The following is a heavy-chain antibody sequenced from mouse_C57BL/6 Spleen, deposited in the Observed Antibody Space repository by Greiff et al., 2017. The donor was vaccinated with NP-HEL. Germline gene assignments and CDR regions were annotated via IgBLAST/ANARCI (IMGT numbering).Heavy chain of an antibody. J-gene: IGHJ4*01. D-gene: IGHD2-3*01. V-gene: IGHV1-82*01. CDR2: IYPGDGDT. CDR1: GYAFSSSW. CDR3: ARYGYYVGAMDY. Sequence: QVQLKESGPELVKPGASVKISCKASGYAFSSSWMNWVKQRPGKGLEWIGRIYPGDGDTNYNGKFKGKATLTADKSSSTAYMQLSSLTSEDSAVYFCARYGYYVGAMDYWGQGTSVTVSS.